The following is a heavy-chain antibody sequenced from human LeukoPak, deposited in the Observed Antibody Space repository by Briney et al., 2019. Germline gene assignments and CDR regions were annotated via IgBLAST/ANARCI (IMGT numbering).Heavy chain of an antibody. J-gene: IGHJ4*02. CDR2: ISYDGSNK. CDR1: GFTFSSYA. D-gene: IGHD6-19*01. CDR3: ARELSGCTPPLAY. Sequence: GRSLRLSCAASGFTFSSYAMHWVRQAPGKGLEWVAVISYDGSNKYYADSVKGRFTISRDNSKNTLYLQMNSLRAEDTAVYYCARELSGCTPPLAYWGQGTLVTVSS. V-gene: IGHV3-30-3*01.